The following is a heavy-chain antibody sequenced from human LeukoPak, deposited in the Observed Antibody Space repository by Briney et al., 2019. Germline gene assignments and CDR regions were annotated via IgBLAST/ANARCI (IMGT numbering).Heavy chain of an antibody. CDR2: ISAYNGNT. Sequence: GASVKVSCKASGYTFTRYGISWVRQAPGQGLEWMGWISAYNGNTNYAQKLQGRVTMTTDTSTSTAHMELRSLRFDDTAVYYCARDSLVGATSFDYWGQGTLVTVSS. CDR1: GYTFTRYG. J-gene: IGHJ4*02. D-gene: IGHD1-26*01. V-gene: IGHV1-18*01. CDR3: ARDSLVGATSFDY.